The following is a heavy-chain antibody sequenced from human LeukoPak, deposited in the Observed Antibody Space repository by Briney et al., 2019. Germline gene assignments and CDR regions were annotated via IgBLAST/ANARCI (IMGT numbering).Heavy chain of an antibody. V-gene: IGHV1-69*04. J-gene: IGHJ4*02. Sequence: SVKVSCKASGGTFSSYAISWVRQAPGQGLEWMGRIIPILGIANYAQKFQGRVTITADKSTSTAYMELSSLRSEDTAVYYCARSRPYVDIVATIDYWGQGTLVTVSS. CDR1: GGTFSSYA. D-gene: IGHD5-12*01. CDR3: ARSRPYVDIVATIDY. CDR2: IIPILGIA.